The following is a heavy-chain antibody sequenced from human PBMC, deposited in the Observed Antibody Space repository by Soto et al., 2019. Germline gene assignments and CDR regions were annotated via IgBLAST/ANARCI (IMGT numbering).Heavy chain of an antibody. Sequence: ASVKVSCKASGYTFTSYAMHWVRQAPRQRLEWMGWINAGNGNTKYSQKFQGRVTITRDTSASTAYMELSSLRSEDTAVYYCAATPGYYYGMDVWGQGTTVTVSS. J-gene: IGHJ6*02. CDR3: AATPGYYYGMDV. CDR2: INAGNGNT. V-gene: IGHV1-3*01. CDR1: GYTFTSYA.